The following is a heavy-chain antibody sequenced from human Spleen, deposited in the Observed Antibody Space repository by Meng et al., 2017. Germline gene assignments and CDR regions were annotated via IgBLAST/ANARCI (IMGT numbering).Heavy chain of an antibody. D-gene: IGHD4-11*01. V-gene: IGHV4-34*01. CDR1: VGCVRAYS. J-gene: IGHJ4*02. Sequence: AGLLHPSLTLSTHFAVAVGCVRAYSDSWIRRPPGKGLVWIGEITTSGSTNYNPSLESRATISVDTSQNNLSLKLRSVSAADSAVYYCARGPTTMAHDFDYWGQGTLVTVSS. CDR2: ITTSGST. CDR3: ARGPTTMAHDFDY.